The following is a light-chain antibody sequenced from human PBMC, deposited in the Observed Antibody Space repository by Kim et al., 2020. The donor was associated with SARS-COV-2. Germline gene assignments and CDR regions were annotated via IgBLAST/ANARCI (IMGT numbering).Light chain of an antibody. CDR2: AAS. CDR1: QGISSY. V-gene: IGKV1-9*01. CDR3: QHYSRFPYT. J-gene: IGKJ2*01. Sequence: SASVGDRVTLTCRASQGISSYLAWFQQKPRKAPKLLIYAASTLQSGVPSRFSGSGSGTEFTLSITSLQPDDFATYYCQHYSRFPYTFGQGTKLEI.